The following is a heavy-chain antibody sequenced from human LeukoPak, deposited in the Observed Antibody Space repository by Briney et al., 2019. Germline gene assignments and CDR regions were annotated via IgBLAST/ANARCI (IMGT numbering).Heavy chain of an antibody. CDR1: DYTFTSYG. CDR3: ARDTPNSNVWFGELFL. Sequence: ASVRVSCKASDYTFTSYGISWVRQAPGQGLEWMGWISAYNGNTNYAHKFQGRVTMTRDTSISTANMELSRLTSDDTAVYYCARDTPNSNVWFGELFLWGQGTLVTVSS. D-gene: IGHD3-10*01. J-gene: IGHJ4*02. CDR2: ISAYNGNT. V-gene: IGHV1-18*01.